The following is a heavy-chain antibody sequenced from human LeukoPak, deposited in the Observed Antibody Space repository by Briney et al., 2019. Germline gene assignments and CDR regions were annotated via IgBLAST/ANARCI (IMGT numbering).Heavy chain of an antibody. Sequence: SVNVSCKASGGTFSRYGISWVRQAPGQGLEWMGRIIPILDVTNYTQKFQGRVTITADKSTTTAYMELSGLRSEDTAVYFCARGFESSTSYVSDFDFWGQGSLVTVSS. J-gene: IGHJ4*02. CDR1: GGTFSRYG. CDR3: ARGFESSTSYVSDFDF. V-gene: IGHV1-69*04. D-gene: IGHD3-16*01. CDR2: IIPILDVT.